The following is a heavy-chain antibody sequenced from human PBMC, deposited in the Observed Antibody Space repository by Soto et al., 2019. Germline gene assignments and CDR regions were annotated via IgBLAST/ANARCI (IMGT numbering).Heavy chain of an antibody. CDR1: GFTFTSYW. CDR2: IKSDGSGT. Sequence: VSMRLSCAASGFTFTSYWTHWVRQTPGGGLVWLSRIKSDGSGTSYGASVKGRFTISRGNAKNTLYLEMNSLRAEDTAVYYCARGGPYCQYYYGMDVWGRGTTVTVSS. J-gene: IGHJ6*02. V-gene: IGHV3-74*01. CDR3: ARGGPYCQYYYGMDV. D-gene: IGHD2-21*01.